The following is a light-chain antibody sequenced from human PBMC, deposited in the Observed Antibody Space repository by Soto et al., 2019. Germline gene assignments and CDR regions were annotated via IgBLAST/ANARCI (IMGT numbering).Light chain of an antibody. CDR2: GAS. J-gene: IGKJ2*01. CDR3: QQYGSSPHT. CDR1: QSVGSK. Sequence: EIVMTQSPATLSVSPGERATLSCRASQSVGSKLAWYQQKPGQAPRLLIYGASTRATGIPASFSGSGSGTEFTLTISSLQSEDFAVYYCQQYGSSPHTFGQGTKLEIK. V-gene: IGKV3-15*01.